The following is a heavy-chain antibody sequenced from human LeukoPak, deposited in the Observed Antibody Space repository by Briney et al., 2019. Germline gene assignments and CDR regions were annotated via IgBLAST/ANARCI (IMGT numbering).Heavy chain of an antibody. CDR1: GGTFSSYA. CDR3: ARVGNGGIVVVLDI. J-gene: IGHJ3*02. D-gene: IGHD3-22*01. V-gene: IGHV1-69*13. CDR2: IIPIFGTA. Sequence: ASVKVSCKASGGTFSSYAISWVRQAPGQGLEWMGGIIPIFGTANYAQKFQGRVTITADESTSTAYMELSSLRSEDTAVYYCARVGNGGIVVVLDIWGQGTMVTVSS.